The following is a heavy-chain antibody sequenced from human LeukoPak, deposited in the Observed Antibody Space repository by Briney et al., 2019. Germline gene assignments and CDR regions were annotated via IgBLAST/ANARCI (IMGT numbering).Heavy chain of an antibody. V-gene: IGHV1-69*01. Sequence: SVKVSCKASGGTFSSYAISWVRQAPGQGLEWMGGIIPIFGTANYAQKFQGRVTITVDESTSTAYMELSSLRSEDTAVYYCARERDSSSWYGNFQHWGQGTLVTVSS. D-gene: IGHD6-13*01. J-gene: IGHJ1*01. CDR3: ARERDSSSWYGNFQH. CDR1: GGTFSSYA. CDR2: IIPIFGTA.